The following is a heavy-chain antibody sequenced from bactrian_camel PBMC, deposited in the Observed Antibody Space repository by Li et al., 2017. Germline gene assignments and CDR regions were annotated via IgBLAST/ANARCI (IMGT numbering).Heavy chain of an antibody. V-gene: IGHV3S40*01. D-gene: IGHD2*01. Sequence: VQLVESGGGLVQPGGSLRLSCAASGFTFSGYYMSWFRQRPGKDREGLAVLWIGGATTTYADSVKGRFIITRDKAKDLVYLQMNSLKPEDTAMYYCAARGPYCYTKLSVRDFTYWGQGTQVTVS. J-gene: IGHJ6*01. CDR3: AARGPYCYTKLSVRDFTY. CDR1: GFTFSGYY. CDR2: LWIGGATT.